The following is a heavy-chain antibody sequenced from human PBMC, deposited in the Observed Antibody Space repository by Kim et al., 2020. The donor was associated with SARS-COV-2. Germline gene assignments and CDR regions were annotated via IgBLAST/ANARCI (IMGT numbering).Heavy chain of an antibody. CDR3: ATSSYDFWSGYYTGKSWH. V-gene: IGHV3-48*02. CDR1: GFTFSSYS. J-gene: IGHJ4*02. CDR2: ISSSSSTI. Sequence: GGSLRLSCAASGFTFSSYSMNWVRQAPGKGLEWVSYISSSSSTIYYADSVKGRFTISRDNAKNSLYLQMNSLRDEDTAVYYCATSSYDFWSGYYTGKSWHWGQGTLVTVSS. D-gene: IGHD3-3*01.